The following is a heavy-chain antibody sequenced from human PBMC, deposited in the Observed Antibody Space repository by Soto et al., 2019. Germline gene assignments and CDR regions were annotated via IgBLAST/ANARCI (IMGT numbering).Heavy chain of an antibody. CDR1: GFTFTSSA. J-gene: IGHJ6*03. Sequence: GASVKVSCKASGFTFTSSAMQWVRQARGQRLEWIGWIVVGSGNTNYAQKFQERVTITRDMSTSTAYMELSSLRSEDTAVYYCAARGGYCSGGSCYSDWAYYYYMDVWGKGTTVTVSS. D-gene: IGHD2-15*01. V-gene: IGHV1-58*02. CDR2: IVVGSGNT. CDR3: AARGGYCSGGSCYSDWAYYYYMDV.